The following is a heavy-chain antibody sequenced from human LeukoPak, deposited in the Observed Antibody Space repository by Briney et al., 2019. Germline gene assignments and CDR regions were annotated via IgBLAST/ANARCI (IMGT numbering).Heavy chain of an antibody. CDR1: GFTFSSYS. J-gene: IGHJ4*02. CDR2: ISSSSSYI. CDR3: ARESRDGHFDY. Sequence: GGSLRLSCAASGFTFSSYSMNWVRQAPGKGLEWVSSISSSSSYINYADSVRGRFTISRDNAKNSLFLQMDSLRGENTAVYYCARESRDGHFDYWGQGTLITVSS. V-gene: IGHV3-21*01. D-gene: IGHD5-24*01.